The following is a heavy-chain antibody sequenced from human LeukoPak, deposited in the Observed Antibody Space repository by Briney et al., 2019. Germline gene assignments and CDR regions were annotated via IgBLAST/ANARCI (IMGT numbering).Heavy chain of an antibody. Sequence: PGGSLRLSCAASGFTFSSHWMHWVRQAPGKGLVWVSRINSDGSSTSYADSVKGRFTISRDNAKNTPYLQMNSLRAEDTAVYYCARGGFDVPGMDVWGQGTTVTVSS. J-gene: IGHJ6*02. D-gene: IGHD3-10*02. CDR3: ARGGFDVPGMDV. CDR2: INSDGSST. CDR1: GFTFSSHW. V-gene: IGHV3-74*01.